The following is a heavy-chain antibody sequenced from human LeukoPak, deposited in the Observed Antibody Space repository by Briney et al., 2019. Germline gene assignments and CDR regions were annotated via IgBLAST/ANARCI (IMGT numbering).Heavy chain of an antibody. Sequence: SETLSLTCTVSTGSISSYSWGWVRQPAGKGLEWIGRIYTTGMTHYNPSLKSRLTMSIDTSKNQFSLTLRSVTAADTAVYYCGRQGYTASYYFVAYWSQGTLVAVS. CDR1: TGSISSYS. J-gene: IGHJ4*02. D-gene: IGHD1-26*01. CDR2: IYTTGMT. CDR3: GRQGYTASYYFVAY. V-gene: IGHV4-4*07.